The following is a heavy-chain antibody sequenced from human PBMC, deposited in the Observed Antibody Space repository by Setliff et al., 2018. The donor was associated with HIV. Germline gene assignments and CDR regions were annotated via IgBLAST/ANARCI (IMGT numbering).Heavy chain of an antibody. V-gene: IGHV3-74*01. D-gene: IGHD4-17*01. CDR3: ALDYGDYFDY. Sequence: PGGSLRLSCAASGFTFSTYWMHWVRQPPGKGLVWVSRINSDGTIISYADSVKGRFTISRDNARNTLSLQMNSLGAEDTAMYYCALDYGDYFDYWGQGTLVTVSS. J-gene: IGHJ4*02. CDR1: GFTFSTYW. CDR2: INSDGTII.